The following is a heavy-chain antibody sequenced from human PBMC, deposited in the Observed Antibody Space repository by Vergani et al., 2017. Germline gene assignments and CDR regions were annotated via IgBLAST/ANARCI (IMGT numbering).Heavy chain of an antibody. Sequence: QVQLAESGGGRVQPGRSLRLSCAASGFSFSSHAIHWVRQAPGKGLEWVAVISNDGSKKYYADSVKGRFTISRDNSKNTLDLQMNSLRTQDTTVYYCAKAGSVTSGSPQYNFYMDVWGKGTTVTVS. D-gene: IGHD3-10*01. CDR3: AKAGSVTSGSPQYNFYMDV. CDR2: ISNDGSKK. V-gene: IGHV3-30*18. J-gene: IGHJ6*03. CDR1: GFSFSSHA.